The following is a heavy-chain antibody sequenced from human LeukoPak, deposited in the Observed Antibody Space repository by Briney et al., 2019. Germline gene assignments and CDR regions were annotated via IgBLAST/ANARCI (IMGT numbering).Heavy chain of an antibody. J-gene: IGHJ4*02. Sequence: PGGSLRLSCAVSGFTFSDYTMNWVRQAPGKGLEWDSYISKSSSTMYYADSVKGRFTISRDNAKNSLYLQMNSLRDEDTAVYYCAKGDYSFDYWGQGTLVTVSS. CDR2: ISKSSSTM. CDR1: GFTFSDYT. CDR3: AKGDYSFDY. V-gene: IGHV3-48*02.